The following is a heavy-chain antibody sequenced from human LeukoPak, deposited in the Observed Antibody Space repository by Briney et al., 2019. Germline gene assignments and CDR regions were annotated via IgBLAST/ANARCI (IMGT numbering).Heavy chain of an antibody. V-gene: IGHV3-9*01. J-gene: IGHJ4*02. D-gene: IGHD3-10*01. CDR3: AKGYYGSGEIFDY. Sequence: GGSLRLSCAASGFTFDDYAMHWVRQAPGKGLEWVSRISWNSGSIGYADSVKGRFTISRDNAKNSLYLQMNSLRAEDTALYYCAKGYYGSGEIFDYWGQGTLVTVSS. CDR1: GFTFDDYA. CDR2: ISWNSGSI.